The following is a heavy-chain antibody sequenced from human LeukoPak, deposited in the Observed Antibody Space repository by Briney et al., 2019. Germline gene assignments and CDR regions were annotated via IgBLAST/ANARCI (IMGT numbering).Heavy chain of an antibody. Sequence: PGGSLRLSCAASGFTFSSYAMSWVRQAPGKGLEWVSAISGSGGSTYYADSVKGQFTISRDNSKNTLYLQMNSLRAEDTAVYYCLGDIVVVVAASGGYWGQGTLVTVSS. CDR2: ISGSGGST. CDR1: GFTFSSYA. CDR3: LGDIVVVVAASGGY. V-gene: IGHV3-23*01. D-gene: IGHD2-15*01. J-gene: IGHJ4*02.